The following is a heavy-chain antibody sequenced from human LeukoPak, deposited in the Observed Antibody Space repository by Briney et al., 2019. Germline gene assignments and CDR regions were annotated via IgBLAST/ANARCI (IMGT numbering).Heavy chain of an antibody. J-gene: IGHJ3*02. CDR2: IIPIFGTA. CDR1: GYTFTGYY. CDR3: ARNRGSSNAFDI. V-gene: IGHV1-69*05. Sequence: ASVKVSCKASGYTFTGYYMHWVRQAPGQGLEWMGGIIPIFGTANYAQKFQGRVTITTDESTSTAYMELSSLRSEDTAVYYCARNRGSSNAFDIWGQGTMVTVSS. D-gene: IGHD6-6*01.